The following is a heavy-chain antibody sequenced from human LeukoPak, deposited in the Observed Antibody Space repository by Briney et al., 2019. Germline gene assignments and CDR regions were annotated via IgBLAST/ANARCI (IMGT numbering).Heavy chain of an antibody. CDR1: GFNFDASA. CDR2: IRARGNSYAT. D-gene: IGHD4-17*01. J-gene: IGHJ4*02. V-gene: IGHV3-73*01. Sequence: GSLRLSCAASGFNFDASAMHWVRQASGKGLEWVGRIRARGNSYATAYAASVTGRFTISRDDSKNMAYLQMNSLETDDTAVYYCATRKYTAVTSEYYFQYWGQGNLVTVSS. CDR3: ATRKYTAVTSEYYFQY.